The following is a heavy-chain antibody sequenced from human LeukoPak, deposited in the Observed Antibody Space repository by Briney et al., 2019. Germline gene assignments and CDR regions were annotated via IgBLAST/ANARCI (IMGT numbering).Heavy chain of an antibody. CDR3: ARGNLAAAYDY. Sequence: SETLSLTCAVYGGSFSGYYWSWIRQPPGKGLEWIGEINHSGSTNYNPSLTSRVTISVDTSKNQFSLKLSSVTAADTAVYYCARGNLAAAYDYWGQGTLVTVSS. D-gene: IGHD6-13*01. V-gene: IGHV4-34*01. J-gene: IGHJ4*02. CDR1: GGSFSGYY. CDR2: INHSGST.